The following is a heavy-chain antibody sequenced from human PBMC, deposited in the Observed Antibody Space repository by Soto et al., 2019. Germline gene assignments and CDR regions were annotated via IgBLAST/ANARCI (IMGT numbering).Heavy chain of an antibody. J-gene: IGHJ4*02. CDR2: ISVTGKN. Sequence: QVQLQESGPGRVKPSETLSLTCSVSGGSITDYSWNWIRQSAGKGLEWIGRISVTGKNQVNPSLQSRVTMSLDTSKNQFSLKLTSVTAADTAVYYCAWESGENWSYEAYWGQGTLVTVSS. CDR3: AWESGENWSYEAY. CDR1: GGSITDYS. V-gene: IGHV4-4*07. D-gene: IGHD1-7*01.